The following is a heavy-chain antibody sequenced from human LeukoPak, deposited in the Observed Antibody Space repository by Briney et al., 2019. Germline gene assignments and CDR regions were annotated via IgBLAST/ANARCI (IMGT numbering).Heavy chain of an antibody. V-gene: IGHV3-15*01. CDR1: GFTSSDAW. J-gene: IGHJ4*02. D-gene: IGHD2-15*01. CDR2: IKTKADGATT. Sequence: GGSLRLSCAASGFTSSDAWMSWVRQAPGMGLEWVGRIKTKADGATTDYAAPVKGRFTISRDDSKTTLYLQINSLKTEDTAVYYCTADMPASSRAADYWGQGTLVTVSS. CDR3: TADMPASSRAADY.